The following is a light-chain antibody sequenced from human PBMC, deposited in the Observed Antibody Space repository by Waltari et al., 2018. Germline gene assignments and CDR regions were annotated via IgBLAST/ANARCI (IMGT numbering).Light chain of an antibody. Sequence: SSDLTQDPAVSVALGQTVRLTCQGDSLRSSYPTWYQQKPGQAPVLVIFGQNKRPSGIPDRFSGSSSRNTASLTITGAQAEDEADYYCSCRDNSGFRHVFGTGTKVTV. V-gene: IGLV3-19*01. CDR2: GQN. J-gene: IGLJ1*01. CDR1: SLRSSY. CDR3: SCRDNSGFRHV.